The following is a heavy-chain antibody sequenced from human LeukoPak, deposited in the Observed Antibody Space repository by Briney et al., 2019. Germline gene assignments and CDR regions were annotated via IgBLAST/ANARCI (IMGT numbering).Heavy chain of an antibody. Sequence: SETLSLTCAVYGGSFSGYYWSWIRQPPGKGLEWIGEINHSGSTNYNPSLKSRVTISVDTSKNQFSLKLSSVTAADTAVYYCARGNYYYMDVWGKGTTVTISS. CDR3: ARGNYYYMDV. CDR1: GGSFSGYY. J-gene: IGHJ6*03. CDR2: INHSGST. V-gene: IGHV4-34*01.